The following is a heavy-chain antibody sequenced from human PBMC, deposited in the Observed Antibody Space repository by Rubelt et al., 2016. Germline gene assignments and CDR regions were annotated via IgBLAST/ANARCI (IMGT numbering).Heavy chain of an antibody. J-gene: IGHJ4*02. Sequence: QVQLVESGGGVVQPGGSLRLSCAASGFTFSSYGMHWVRQAPGKGLEWVAVIWDDGSNKYYADSVKGRFTISRDNSKNTLYLQMNSLRAEDTAVYYCARDGNGDRNRLFDYWGQGTLVTVSS. CDR2: IWDDGSNK. CDR1: GFTFSSYG. D-gene: IGHD4-17*01. CDR3: ARDGNGDRNRLFDY. V-gene: IGHV3-33*01.